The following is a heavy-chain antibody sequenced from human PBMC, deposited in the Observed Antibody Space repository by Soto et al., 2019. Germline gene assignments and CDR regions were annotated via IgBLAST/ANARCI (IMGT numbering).Heavy chain of an antibody. D-gene: IGHD4-17*01. J-gene: IGHJ4*01. CDR3: VHHGGDPYYHDF. V-gene: IGHV4-4*02. CDR2: IFYSGST. CDR1: GGSLSSSNW. Sequence: SETLSLTCAVSGGSLSSSNWWSWVRQPPGKALEWLGEIFYSGSTKYNPSLNSRVTISXXXXXXHXSXRXXXVTAADTAVYYCVHHGGDPYYHDFWGQGILVTVS.